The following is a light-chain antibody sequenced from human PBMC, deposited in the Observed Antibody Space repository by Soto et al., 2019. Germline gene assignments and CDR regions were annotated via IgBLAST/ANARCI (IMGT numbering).Light chain of an antibody. CDR1: QSVSTR. CDR2: DAS. Sequence: DIQMTQSPSSLSASVGDRVTIICRASQSVSTRLAWYQQKPGKAPKVLIYDASSWAGGVPSRFSGSGSGTDFTLTISSLQPEDFATYYCQQSYNTPRTFGQGTKVDIK. J-gene: IGKJ1*01. CDR3: QQSYNTPRT. V-gene: IGKV1-39*01.